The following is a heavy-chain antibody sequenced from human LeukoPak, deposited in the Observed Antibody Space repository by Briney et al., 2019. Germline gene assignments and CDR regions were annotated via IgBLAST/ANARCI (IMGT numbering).Heavy chain of an antibody. CDR2: IIPIFGTA. CDR3: ARDPSDYSGSYHYYYYGMDV. Sequence: SVKVSCKASGGTFNSYAISWVRQAPGQGLEWMGGIIPIFGTANYAQKFQGRVTITADESTSTAYMELSSLRSEDTAVYYCARDPSDYSGSYHYYYYGMDVWGQGTTVTVSS. CDR1: GGTFNSYA. J-gene: IGHJ6*02. V-gene: IGHV1-69*13. D-gene: IGHD3-10*01.